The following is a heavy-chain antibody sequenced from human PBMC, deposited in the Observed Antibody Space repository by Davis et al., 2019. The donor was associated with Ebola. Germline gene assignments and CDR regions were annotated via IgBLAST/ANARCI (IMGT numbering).Heavy chain of an antibody. J-gene: IGHJ6*02. D-gene: IGHD4-17*01. CDR3: ARGTTVIYYYYYGMDV. CDR2: IYYTGST. CDR1: GGSISSYY. Sequence: MPSETLSLTCTVSGGSISSYYWSWIRQPPGKGLEWIGHIYYTGSTDYNPSLKSRVTISVDTSKNQFSLKLSSVTAADTAVYYCARGTTVIYYYYYGMDVWGQGTTVTVSS. V-gene: IGHV4-59*12.